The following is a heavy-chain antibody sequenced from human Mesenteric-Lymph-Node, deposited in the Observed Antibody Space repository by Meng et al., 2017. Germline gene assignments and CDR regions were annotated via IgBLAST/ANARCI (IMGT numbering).Heavy chain of an antibody. CDR2: ISYDGSNK. J-gene: IGHJ5*02. CDR3: AKSVVWSSNWFDP. V-gene: IGHV3-30*04. CDR1: GFTFSSYA. D-gene: IGHD2-15*01. Sequence: GESLKISCAASGFTFSSYAMHWVRQAPGKGLEWVAIISYDGSNKHYADSVKGRFTISRDNSKNTLYLQMNSLRAEDTAVYYCAKSVVWSSNWFDPWGQGTLVTVSS.